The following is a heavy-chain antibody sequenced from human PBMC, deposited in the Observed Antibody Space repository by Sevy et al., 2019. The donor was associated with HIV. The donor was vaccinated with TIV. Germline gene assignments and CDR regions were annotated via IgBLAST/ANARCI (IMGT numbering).Heavy chain of an antibody. CDR1: GFTFSHYW. J-gene: IGHJ6*02. D-gene: IGHD6-13*01. CDR3: ARDCNRATCRWGLDF. CDR2: IKGEGSEK. Sequence: GGSLRLSCAASGFTFSHYWMTWVRQAPGKEPEWVANIKGEGSEKYYVDSVRGRFTISRDNAKNSLYLQMNSLRGVDTALYYCARDCNRATCRWGLDFWGQGTTVTVSS. V-gene: IGHV3-7*03.